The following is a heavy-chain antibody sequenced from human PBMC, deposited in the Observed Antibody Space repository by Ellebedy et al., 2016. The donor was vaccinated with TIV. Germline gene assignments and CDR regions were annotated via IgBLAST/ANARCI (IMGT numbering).Heavy chain of an antibody. CDR3: ARDPGLVGATTTLDY. CDR2: ISSSSSYI. D-gene: IGHD1-26*01. V-gene: IGHV3-21*01. CDR1: GFTFSSYS. J-gene: IGHJ4*02. Sequence: GGSLRLSXAASGFTFSSYSMNWVRQAPGKGLEWVSSISSSSSYIYYADSVKDRFTISRDNAKNSLYLQMNSLRAEDTAVYYCARDPGLVGATTTLDYWGQGTLVTVSS.